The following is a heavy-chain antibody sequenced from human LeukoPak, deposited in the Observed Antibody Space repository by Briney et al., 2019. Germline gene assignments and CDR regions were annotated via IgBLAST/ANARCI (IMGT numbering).Heavy chain of an antibody. CDR3: ARTYGDYSYNCFDP. CDR1: GGSISSSTYS. D-gene: IGHD4-17*01. CDR2: MYYSGST. Sequence: PSETLSLTCTVSGGSISSSTYSWGWIRQPPGKGLEWIGSMYYSGSTYYNPSLKSRVTISVDTSKNQFSLKLNSVTAADTALYYCARTYGDYSYNCFDPWGQGTLVTVSS. V-gene: IGHV4-39*01. J-gene: IGHJ5*02.